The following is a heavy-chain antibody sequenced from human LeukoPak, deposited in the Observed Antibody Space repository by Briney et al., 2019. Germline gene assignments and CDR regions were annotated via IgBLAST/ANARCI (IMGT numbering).Heavy chain of an antibody. CDR1: GGSISNYY. CDR3: GKDRGCDLYDDAFDI. D-gene: IGHD2/OR15-2a*01. J-gene: IGHJ3*02. Sequence: SETLSLTCTVSGGSISNYYWSWIRQPPGKGLEWIGSIYYSGSTYYNPSLQSRVTISADTSTNPFSLKPSSVTPADTAVYYWGKDRGCDLYDDAFDIWGQGQWSPSLQ. V-gene: IGHV4-39*07. CDR2: IYYSGST.